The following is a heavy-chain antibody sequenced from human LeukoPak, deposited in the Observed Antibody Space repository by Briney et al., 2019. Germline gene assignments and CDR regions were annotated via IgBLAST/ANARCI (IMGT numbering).Heavy chain of an antibody. J-gene: IGHJ4*02. CDR1: GFTFSSYA. V-gene: IGHV3-23*01. Sequence: GGSLRLSCAASGFTFSSYAMSWVRQAPGKGLEWVSAISGSGGSTYCADSVKGRFTISRDNSKNTLYLQMNSLRAEDTAVYYCAKDGKFFIAVAPSDWGQGTLVTVSS. D-gene: IGHD6-19*01. CDR2: ISGSGGST. CDR3: AKDGKFFIAVAPSD.